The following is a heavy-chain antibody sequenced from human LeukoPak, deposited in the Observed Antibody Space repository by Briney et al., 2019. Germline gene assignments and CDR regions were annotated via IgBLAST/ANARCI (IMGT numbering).Heavy chain of an antibody. J-gene: IGHJ4*02. V-gene: IGHV3-7*04. Sequence: GGSLRLSCAAAGFTFSRNWMSWVRQAPGKGLEWVAYINHDGSETYYVDSVKARFTISRDNARNSLYLQMNSLRAEDTAVYYCARYLSNDYPDCWGQGTLVTVSS. CDR1: GFTFSRNW. CDR3: ARYLSNDYPDC. CDR2: INHDGSET. D-gene: IGHD4-11*01.